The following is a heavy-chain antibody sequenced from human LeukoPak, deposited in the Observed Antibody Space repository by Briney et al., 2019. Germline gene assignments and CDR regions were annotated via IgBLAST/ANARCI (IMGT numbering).Heavy chain of an antibody. D-gene: IGHD3-10*01. CDR1: GFTFSSYA. CDR3: AKDSAYGSGSYYRWSGY. Sequence: PGGSLRLSCAASGFTFSSYAMSWVRQAPGKGLEWVSAISGSGGSTYYADSVKGRFTISRDNSKNTLYLQMNSLRAEDTAVYYCAKDSAYGSGSYYRWSGYWGQGTLVTVSS. CDR2: ISGSGGST. V-gene: IGHV3-23*01. J-gene: IGHJ4*02.